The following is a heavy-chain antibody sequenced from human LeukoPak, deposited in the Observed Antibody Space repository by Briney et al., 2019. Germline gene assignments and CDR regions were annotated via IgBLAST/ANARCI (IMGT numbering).Heavy chain of an antibody. D-gene: IGHD6-13*01. V-gene: IGHV4-59*01. CDR3: ARGSYSSNYGMDV. CDR1: GGSISSYY. CDR2: IYYSGST. J-gene: IGHJ6*02. Sequence: SETLFLTCTVSGGSISSYYWSWIRQPPGKGLEWIGYIYYSGSTNYNPSLKSRVTISVDTSKNQFSLKLSSVTAADTAVYYCARGSYSSNYGMDVWGQGTTVTVSS.